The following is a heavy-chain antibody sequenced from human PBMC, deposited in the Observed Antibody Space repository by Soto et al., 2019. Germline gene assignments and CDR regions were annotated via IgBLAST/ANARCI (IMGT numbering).Heavy chain of an antibody. CDR2: ISYDGNHK. Sequence: QVQLVESGGGVVQPGRSLRLSCAASGFTYSSYAMHWVRQAPGKGLEWVAVISYDGNHKYYADFVKGRFTISRDNSKNTLYLQMNSLRPEDTAVYYCARFIPAVQTEPVDIWGQGTMVTVSS. D-gene: IGHD2-2*01. V-gene: IGHV3-30-3*01. CDR3: ARFIPAVQTEPVDI. CDR1: GFTYSSYA. J-gene: IGHJ3*02.